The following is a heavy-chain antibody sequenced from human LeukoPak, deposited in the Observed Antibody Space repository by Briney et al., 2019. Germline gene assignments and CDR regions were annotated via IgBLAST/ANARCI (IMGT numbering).Heavy chain of an antibody. V-gene: IGHV4-59*11. CDR2: IYYSGST. CDR1: GGSISSHY. D-gene: IGHD3-16*01. CDR3: ASVGGGSPC. J-gene: IGHJ4*02. Sequence: SETLSLTCTVSGGSISSHYWSWIRQPPGKGLEWIGYIYYSGSTNYNPSLKSRVTISVDTSKNQFSLKLSSVTAADTAVYYCASVGGGSPCWGQGTLVTVSS.